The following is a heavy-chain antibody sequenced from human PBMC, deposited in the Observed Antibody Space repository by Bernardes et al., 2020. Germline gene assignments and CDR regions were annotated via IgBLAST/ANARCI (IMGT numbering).Heavy chain of an antibody. CDR2: ISSNGATI. CDR3: AKLEGNYYYYMDV. Sequence: GGSLRLSCAASGFSFSDYYMSWIRQAPGKGLEWVSFISSNGATIYYADSVKGRFTISRDNTKNSLYLQMNSLGAEDSALYYCAKLEGNYYYYMDVWGKGTTVTVSS. V-gene: IGHV3-11*01. D-gene: IGHD3-10*01. CDR1: GFSFSDYY. J-gene: IGHJ6*03.